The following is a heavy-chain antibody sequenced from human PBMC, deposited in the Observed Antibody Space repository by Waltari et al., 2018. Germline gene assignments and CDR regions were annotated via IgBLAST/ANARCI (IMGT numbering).Heavy chain of an antibody. D-gene: IGHD6-19*01. V-gene: IGHV1-24*01. Sequence: QVQLVQSGAEVKKPGASVKVSCKVSGYTLPELSMHWVRQATGTGLEWMGGFDPEDGETIYAQKFQGRVTMTEDTSTDTAYMELSSLRSEDTAVYYCATDSGIAVAGYYYYGMDVWGQGTTVTVSS. CDR3: ATDSGIAVAGYYYYGMDV. CDR2: FDPEDGET. J-gene: IGHJ6*02. CDR1: GYTLPELS.